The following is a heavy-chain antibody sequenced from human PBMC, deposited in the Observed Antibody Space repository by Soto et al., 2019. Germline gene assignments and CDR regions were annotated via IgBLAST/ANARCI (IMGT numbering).Heavy chain of an antibody. CDR3: ASSYGSGYRAFDY. J-gene: IGHJ4*02. Sequence: QVQSVQSGAEVKRPGSSVKVCCKASGDTFNFYSITWVRQAPGVGLEWMGRVNPIVSMSNYAQKFQGRVTMTADKSTSTAYMELSSLRTEDTAIYYCASSYGSGYRAFDYWGQGALVTVSS. CDR1: GDTFNFYS. CDR2: VNPIVSMS. D-gene: IGHD3-10*01. V-gene: IGHV1-69*02.